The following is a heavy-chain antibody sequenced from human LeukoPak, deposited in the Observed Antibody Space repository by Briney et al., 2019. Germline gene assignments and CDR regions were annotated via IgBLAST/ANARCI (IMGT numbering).Heavy chain of an antibody. J-gene: IGHJ4*02. Sequence: GGSLRLSCAASGFTFRRYWMNWVRQAPGKGLEWVASINEDGSGKHYVDSVKGRFTISRDNAQKSVYLEMNSLRAEDTAVYYCARAVTSTEGYWGQGTLVTVSS. CDR1: GFTFRRYW. V-gene: IGHV3-7*03. CDR2: INEDGSGK. D-gene: IGHD4-17*01. CDR3: ARAVTSTEGY.